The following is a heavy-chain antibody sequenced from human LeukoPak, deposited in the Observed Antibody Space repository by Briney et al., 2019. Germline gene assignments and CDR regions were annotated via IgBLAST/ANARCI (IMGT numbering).Heavy chain of an antibody. Sequence: HPGGSLRLSCAASGFTFSTYAMNWARQAPGKGLEWVSGISGSGGSTYYADSVKGRFTISRDNSKNTLYLQLNSLRAEDTALYYCAKGGYSYGYSPYDAGFDIWGQGTMVTVSS. CDR1: GFTFSTYA. D-gene: IGHD5-18*01. CDR2: ISGSGGST. V-gene: IGHV3-23*01. CDR3: AKGGYSYGYSPYDAGFDI. J-gene: IGHJ3*02.